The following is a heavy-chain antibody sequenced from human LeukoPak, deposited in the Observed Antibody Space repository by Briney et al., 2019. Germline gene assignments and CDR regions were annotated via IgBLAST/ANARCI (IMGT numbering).Heavy chain of an antibody. CDR2: ISGSGGST. CDR3: AMPLPLGYCSGGSCSLDV. CDR1: GFTVSSYA. V-gene: IGHV3-23*01. J-gene: IGHJ6*04. D-gene: IGHD2-15*01. Sequence: GGSLRLSCAASGFTVSSYAMSWVRQAPGKGLEWISAISGSGGSTYYADSVKGRFTISRDNSKNTLYLQMNSLRAEDTAVYYCAMPLPLGYCSGGSCSLDVWGKGTTVTVSS.